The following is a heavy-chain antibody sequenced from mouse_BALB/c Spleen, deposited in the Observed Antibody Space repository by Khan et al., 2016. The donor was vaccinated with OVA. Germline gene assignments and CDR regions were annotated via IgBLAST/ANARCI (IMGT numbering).Heavy chain of an antibody. CDR3: ARRNYFGYTFAY. V-gene: IGHV1-77*01. CDR1: GYTFTDYY. D-gene: IGHD1-2*01. Sequence: QVQLKQSGAELARPGASVKLSCKASGYTFTDYYINWVKQRTGQGLEWIGEISPGSGDTYYNERFKGQATLTADKSSSTAYMQLSSLTSEAAAGSVCARRNYFGYTFAYWGQGTLVTVSA. J-gene: IGHJ3*01. CDR2: ISPGSGDT.